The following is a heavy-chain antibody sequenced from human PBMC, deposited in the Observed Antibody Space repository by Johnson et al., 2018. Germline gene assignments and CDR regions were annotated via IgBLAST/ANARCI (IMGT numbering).Heavy chain of an antibody. CDR1: GFTFSSYG. D-gene: IGHD4-17*01. Sequence: VQLVQSGGGVVQPGSSLRLSCAASGFTFSSYGMHWVRQAPGKGLAWVAVIWYDGSNKYYAESVKGRFTISRDNAKNSLYMQMNSLRAEDTAVYYCARARLPYGDYLEYFQHWGQGTLVTVSS. V-gene: IGHV3-33*01. CDR2: IWYDGSNK. J-gene: IGHJ1*01. CDR3: ARARLPYGDYLEYFQH.